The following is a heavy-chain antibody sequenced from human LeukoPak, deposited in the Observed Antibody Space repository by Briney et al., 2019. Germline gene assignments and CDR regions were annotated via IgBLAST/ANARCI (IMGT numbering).Heavy chain of an antibody. CDR1: GGSLSGYY. J-gene: IGHJ4*02. CDR2: INHGGST. Sequence: SETLSLTCAVYGGSLSGYYWSWIRQSPGKGLEWIGEINHGGSTNYNPSLKSRVTISVDTSKNQFSLKLSSVTAADTAVYYCARDQSKDYYDSSGYYDYWGQGTLVTVSS. D-gene: IGHD3-22*01. V-gene: IGHV4-34*01. CDR3: ARDQSKDYYDSSGYYDY.